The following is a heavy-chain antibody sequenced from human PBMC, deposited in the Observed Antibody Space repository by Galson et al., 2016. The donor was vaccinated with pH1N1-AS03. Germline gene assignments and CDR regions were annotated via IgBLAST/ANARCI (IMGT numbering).Heavy chain of an antibody. CDR1: GYPFTGYY. CDR2: VNPNNEVT. J-gene: IGHJ4*02. D-gene: IGHD1-26*01. CDR3: ARERGAGATYFVY. Sequence: SVKVSCKASGYPFTGYYIHWIRQAPGQGLERMGRVNPNNEVTNYAQKFQGRVTMTRDTSINTAYMELSRLRSDDTAVYYCARERGAGATYFVYWGQGTLVTVSS. V-gene: IGHV1-2*06.